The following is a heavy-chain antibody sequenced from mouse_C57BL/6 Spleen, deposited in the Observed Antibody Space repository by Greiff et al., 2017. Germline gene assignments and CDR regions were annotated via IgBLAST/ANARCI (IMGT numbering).Heavy chain of an antibody. CDR3: ARESQLESSSPFAY. D-gene: IGHD1-3*01. J-gene: IGHJ3*01. CDR2: IDPSDSET. Sequence: QVQLQQPGAELVRPGSSVKLSCKASGYTFTSYWMHWVKHRPIQGLEWIGNIDPSDSETHYNQKFKDKATLTVDKSSSTAYMQLSSLTSEDSAVYYCARESQLESSSPFAYWGQGTLVTVSA. V-gene: IGHV1-52*01. CDR1: GYTFTSYW.